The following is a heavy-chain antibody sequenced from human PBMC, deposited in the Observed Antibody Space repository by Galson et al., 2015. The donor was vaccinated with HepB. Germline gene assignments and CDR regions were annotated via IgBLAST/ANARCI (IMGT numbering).Heavy chain of an antibody. D-gene: IGHD3-22*01. CDR3: GKGASYYYDSSGYPTPFQH. CDR1: GFTFSSYA. CDR2: ISGSGGST. Sequence: SLRLSCAASGFTFSSYAMSWVRQAPGKGLDWVSAISGSGGSTYYADSVKGRFTISRDNSKNTLYLQMNSLRADDTAVYYCGKGASYYYDSSGYPTPFQHWGQGTLVTVSS. J-gene: IGHJ1*01. V-gene: IGHV3-23*01.